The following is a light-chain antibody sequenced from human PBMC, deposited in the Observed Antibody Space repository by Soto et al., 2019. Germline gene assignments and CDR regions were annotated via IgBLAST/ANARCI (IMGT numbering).Light chain of an antibody. CDR3: QQYNKWPAT. V-gene: IGKV3-15*01. CDR1: QTVSSN. CDR2: GAS. J-gene: IGKJ1*01. Sequence: EKVMTQSPATLSVSPGETATLSCRASQTVSSNLAWYQHKPGQAPRLHIFGASTRAPGIPARFSGSGSGTEFTLTISSLQSEDFAVYYCQQYNKWPATFGQGTKVEIK.